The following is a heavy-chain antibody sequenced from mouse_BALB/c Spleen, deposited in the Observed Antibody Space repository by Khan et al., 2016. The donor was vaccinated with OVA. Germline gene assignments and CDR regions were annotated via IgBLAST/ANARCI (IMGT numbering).Heavy chain of an antibody. CDR1: GYTFTSYW. V-gene: IGHV1S41*01. Sequence: DLVKPGASVKLSCKASGYTFTSYWINWIKQRPGQGLEWIGRIAPGSGSTYSNEMFKGKATLTVDTSSSTAYIQLSSLSSEDSAVYFCARSTYYGRSLYAMDYWGQGTSVTVSS. J-gene: IGHJ4*01. CDR2: IAPGSGST. CDR3: ARSTYYGRSLYAMDY. D-gene: IGHD1-1*01.